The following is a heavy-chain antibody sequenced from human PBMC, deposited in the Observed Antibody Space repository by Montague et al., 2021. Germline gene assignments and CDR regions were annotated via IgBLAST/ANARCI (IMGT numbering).Heavy chain of an antibody. CDR1: GGSISTTSYY. CDR2: FYYNGST. J-gene: IGHJ5*02. D-gene: IGHD2-15*01. Sequence: SETLSLTCTVSGGSISTTSYYWGWIRQPPGKGLEFIGVFYYNGSTYHNPSHKSRVTVSIDTSKNQFSLKLSSVTAADTAVYYCARSLYCKGGSCYSGFDPWGQGTLVTVSS. CDR3: ARSLYCKGGSCYSGFDP. V-gene: IGHV4-39*01.